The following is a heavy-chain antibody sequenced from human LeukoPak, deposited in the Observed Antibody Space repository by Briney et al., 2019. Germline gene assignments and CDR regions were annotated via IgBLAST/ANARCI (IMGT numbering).Heavy chain of an antibody. Sequence: ASVKVSCTVSGYTLTELSMHWVRQAPGKGLEWMGGFDPEDGETIYAQKFQGRVTMTEDTSTDTAYMELSSLRSEDTAVYYCATVTPKDYYDSSGYYPLRYWGQGTLVTVSS. CDR1: GYTLTELS. CDR2: FDPEDGET. V-gene: IGHV1-24*01. CDR3: ATVTPKDYYDSSGYYPLRY. D-gene: IGHD3-22*01. J-gene: IGHJ4*02.